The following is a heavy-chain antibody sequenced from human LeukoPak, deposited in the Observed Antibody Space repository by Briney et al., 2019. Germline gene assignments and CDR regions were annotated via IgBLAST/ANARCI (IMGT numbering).Heavy chain of an antibody. CDR3: ARHFGVVTKGVYYYYYGMDV. CDR2: IYSSGTT. V-gene: IGHV3-66*04. Sequence: PGGSLRLSCAASGFTVSSKYMSWVRQAPGKGLEWVSVIYSSGTTYYADSVKGRVTISRDEPKNTLYLQMNSLRAEDTAVYYCARHFGVVTKGVYYYYYGMDVWGQGTTVTVSS. D-gene: IGHD3-3*01. J-gene: IGHJ6*02. CDR1: GFTVSSKY.